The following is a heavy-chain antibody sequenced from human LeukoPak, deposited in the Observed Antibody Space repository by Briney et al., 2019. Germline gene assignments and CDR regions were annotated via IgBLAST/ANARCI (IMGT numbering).Heavy chain of an antibody. Sequence: GGSLRLSCAASGFTFSSYGMHWVRQAPGEGLEWVAFIRYDGSNKYYADSVKGRFTISRDNSKNTLYLQMNSLRAEDAAVYYCAKDTVMSTFGGDLMDVWGKGATVTNPS. CDR2: IRYDGSNK. V-gene: IGHV3-30*02. J-gene: IGHJ6*04. D-gene: IGHD3-16*01. CDR3: AKDTVMSTFGGDLMDV. CDR1: GFTFSSYG.